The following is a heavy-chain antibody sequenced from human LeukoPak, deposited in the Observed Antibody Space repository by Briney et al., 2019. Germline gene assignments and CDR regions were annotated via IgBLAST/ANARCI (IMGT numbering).Heavy chain of an antibody. CDR3: ARDSGYSYVVIGY. CDR1: GFTFSSYS. D-gene: IGHD5-18*01. V-gene: IGHV3-48*01. CDR2: ISSTGSTI. Sequence: GGSLRLSCAASGFTFSSYSMNWVRQAPGKGLEWVSYISSTGSTIYYADSVKGRFTISRDNAKNSLYLQMNSLRAEDTAVYYCARDSGYSYVVIGYWGQGTLVTVSS. J-gene: IGHJ4*02.